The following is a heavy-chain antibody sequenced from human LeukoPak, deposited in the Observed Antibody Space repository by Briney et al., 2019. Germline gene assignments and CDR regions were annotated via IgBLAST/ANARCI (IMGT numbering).Heavy chain of an antibody. CDR2: IYYSGST. CDR3: AREEGPGDAFDI. Sequence: SETPSLTCTVSGGSISSYYWSWIRQPPGKGLEWIGYIYYSGSTNYNPSLKSRVTISVDTSKNQFSLKLSSVTAADTAVYYCAREEGPGDAFDIWGQGTMVTVSS. J-gene: IGHJ3*02. CDR1: GGSISSYY. V-gene: IGHV4-59*01. D-gene: IGHD1-14*01.